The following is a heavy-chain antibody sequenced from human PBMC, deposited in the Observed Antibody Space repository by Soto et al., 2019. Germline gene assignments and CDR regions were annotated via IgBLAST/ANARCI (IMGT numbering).Heavy chain of an antibody. CDR3: ARDGNDFWSGYYTGIKYYYYGMDV. J-gene: IGHJ6*02. D-gene: IGHD3-3*01. V-gene: IGHV1-2*04. CDR1: GYTFTGYY. CDR2: INPNSGGT. Sequence: ASVKVSCKASGYTFTGYYMHWLRQSPGQGLEWMGWINPNSGGTNYAQKFQGWVTVTRDTSISTAYMELSRLRSDDTAVYYCARDGNDFWSGYYTGIKYYYYGMDVWGQGTTVTVSS.